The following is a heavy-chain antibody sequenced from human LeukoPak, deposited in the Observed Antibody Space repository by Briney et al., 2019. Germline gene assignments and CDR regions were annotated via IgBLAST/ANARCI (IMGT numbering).Heavy chain of an antibody. CDR2: INPNSGGT. CDR1: GYTFTGYY. J-gene: IGHJ4*02. V-gene: IGHV1-2*05. D-gene: IGHD3-22*01. CDR3: AALGTYYYDSSGYYSDY. Sequence: ASVKVSCKASGYTFTGYYMHWVRQAPGQGLEWMGRINPNSGGTNYAQKFQGRVTMTRDTSISTAYMELSRLRSDDTVVYYCAALGTYYYDSSGYYSDYWGQGTLVTVSS.